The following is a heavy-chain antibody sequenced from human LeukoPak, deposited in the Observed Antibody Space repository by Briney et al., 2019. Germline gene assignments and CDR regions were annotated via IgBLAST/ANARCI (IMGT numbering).Heavy chain of an antibody. D-gene: IGHD3-22*01. Sequence: GTLRLSCAASGFTFSSYGMSWIRQPPGKGLEWMGEINHSGSTNYNPSLKSRVTISVDTSKNQFSLKLSSVTAADTAAYYCASLEGYYDSSGYYRGDYYYYYMDVWGKGTTVTVSS. CDR1: GFTFSSYG. CDR2: INHSGST. J-gene: IGHJ6*03. CDR3: ASLEGYYDSSGYYRGDYYYYYMDV. V-gene: IGHV4-34*01.